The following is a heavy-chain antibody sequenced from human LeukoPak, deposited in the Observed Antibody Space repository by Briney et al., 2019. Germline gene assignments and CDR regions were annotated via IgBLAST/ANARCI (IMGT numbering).Heavy chain of an antibody. CDR3: AREFDTSAYPGF. J-gene: IGHJ4*02. D-gene: IGHD3-22*01. CDR1: GGSISSGGYS. CDR2: IYHSGST. V-gene: IGHV4-30-2*01. Sequence: PSETLSLTCTVSGGSISSGGYSWSWIRQPPGKGLEWIGYIYHSGSTFYNPSLKSRVTISVDESKNQFSLDLSPVTAADTAVYYCAREFDTSAYPGFWGQGILVTVSS.